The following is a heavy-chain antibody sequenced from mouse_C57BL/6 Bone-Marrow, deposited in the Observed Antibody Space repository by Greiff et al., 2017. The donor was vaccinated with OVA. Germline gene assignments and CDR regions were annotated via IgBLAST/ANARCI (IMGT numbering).Heavy chain of an antibody. CDR1: GYTFTSYW. V-gene: IGHV1-64*01. CDR2: IHPNSGST. D-gene: IGHD2-4*01. CDR3: ARYDYDGGYAMDY. Sequence: QVQLQQPGAELVKPGASVKLSCKASGYTFTSYWMPWVKQRPGQGLEWIGMIHPNSGSTNYNEKFKGKATLTVDKSSSTAYMQLSSLTSEDSAVYYCARYDYDGGYAMDYWGQGTSVTVSS. J-gene: IGHJ4*01.